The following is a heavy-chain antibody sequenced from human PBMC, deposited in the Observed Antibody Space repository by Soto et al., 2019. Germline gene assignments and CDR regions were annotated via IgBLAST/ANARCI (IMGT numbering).Heavy chain of an antibody. CDR2: IYYSGST. CDR3: ARDPSGTYYYDSSGYSHAP. CDR1: GGSISSGGYY. J-gene: IGHJ5*02. Sequence: SEILSLTCTVSGGSISSGGYYWSWIRQHPGKGLEWIGYIYYSGSTYYNPSLKSRVTISVDTSKNQFSLKLSSVTAADTAVYYCARDPSGTYYYDSSGYSHAPWGQGTLVTSPQ. V-gene: IGHV4-31*03. D-gene: IGHD3-22*01.